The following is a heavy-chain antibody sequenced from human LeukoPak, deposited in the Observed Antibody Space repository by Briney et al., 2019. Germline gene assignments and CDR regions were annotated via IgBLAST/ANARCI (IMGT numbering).Heavy chain of an antibody. Sequence: PSETLSLTCTVSGGSISSYYWSWIRQPPGKGLEWIGYIYYSGSTNYNPSLKSRVTISVDTSKNQFSLKLSSVTAADTAVYYYARDVRDSSGYYLRISGYWGQGNLVTVSS. CDR2: IYYSGST. V-gene: IGHV4-59*01. CDR3: ARDVRDSSGYYLRISGY. J-gene: IGHJ4*02. CDR1: GGSISSYY. D-gene: IGHD3-22*01.